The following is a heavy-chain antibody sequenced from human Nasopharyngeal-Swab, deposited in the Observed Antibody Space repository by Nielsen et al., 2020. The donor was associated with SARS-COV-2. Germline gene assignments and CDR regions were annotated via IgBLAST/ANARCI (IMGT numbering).Heavy chain of an antibody. CDR3: ARGGDPREVVAATDCFDP. CDR1: GYTFTRYY. D-gene: IGHD2-15*01. Sequence: ASVKVSCKASGYTFTRYYIHWVRQALGQGLEWMGIINPGGGSARYSQNFQGRVTMTRDTSTNTVYMELYSLTSEDTAVYYCARGGDPREVVAATDCFDPWGQGTLVTVSS. V-gene: IGHV1-46*01. J-gene: IGHJ5*02. CDR2: INPGGGSA.